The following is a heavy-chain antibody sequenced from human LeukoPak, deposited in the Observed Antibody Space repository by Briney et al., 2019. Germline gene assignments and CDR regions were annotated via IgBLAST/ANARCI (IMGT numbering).Heavy chain of an antibody. Sequence: GGSLRLSCAASGFTFSGISMTWSRQAPGKGLEWVSEISAGGDRTYYRDSVKGRFTISRDNSMNTLYLQMTSLRAEDTAIYYCSRGINGALDSWGQGTLVTVSS. D-gene: IGHD2-8*01. CDR1: GFTFSGIS. V-gene: IGHV3-23*01. CDR3: SRGINGALDS. J-gene: IGHJ4*02. CDR2: ISAGGDRT.